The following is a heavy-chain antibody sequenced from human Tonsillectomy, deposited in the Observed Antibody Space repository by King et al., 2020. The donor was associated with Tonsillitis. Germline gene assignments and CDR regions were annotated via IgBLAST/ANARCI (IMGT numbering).Heavy chain of an antibody. CDR3: ARIADYWNFYYMDV. Sequence: VQLQQWGAGLLKPSETLSLTCAVYGGSFRGYYWSWLRQPPGKGLEWIGEINHSGSTNYNPSLESRVTMSVDTSKNQFSLKVSSVTVADTAVYYCARIADYWNFYYMDVWDTGTTVTVSS. D-gene: IGHD3-3*01. V-gene: IGHV4-34*01. CDR1: GGSFRGYY. J-gene: IGHJ6*03. CDR2: INHSGST.